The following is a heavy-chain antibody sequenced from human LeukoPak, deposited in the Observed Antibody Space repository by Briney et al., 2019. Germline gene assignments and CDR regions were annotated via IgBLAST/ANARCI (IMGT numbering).Heavy chain of an antibody. D-gene: IGHD5-24*01. V-gene: IGHV1-18*01. CDR2: ISAYNGNT. J-gene: IGHJ4*02. Sequence: EASVKVSCKASGYTFTRYGISWVRQALGQGLEWMGWISAYNGNTNYAQKFQGRVTMTRNTSISTAYMELSSLRSEDTAVYYCARGSRRWLQPDYWGQGTLVTVSS. CDR1: GYTFTRYG. CDR3: ARGSRRWLQPDY.